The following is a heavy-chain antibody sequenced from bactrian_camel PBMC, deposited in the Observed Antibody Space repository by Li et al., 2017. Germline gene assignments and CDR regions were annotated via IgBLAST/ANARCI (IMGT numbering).Heavy chain of an antibody. CDR2: IAMDGRS. CDR1: GHTYSSNC. Sequence: QVQLVESGGGSVQPGGSLRLSCGASGHTYSSNCMGWFRQAPGKEREAVASIAMDGRSTYADTVKGRFTISKGYARAEYFVSANEQPETRGHRHVLLCGWVGPLRPANGLSALGPGDPGHRL. D-gene: IGHD3*01. V-gene: IGHV3S53*01. J-gene: IGHJ4*01. CDR3: GWVGPLRPANGLSA.